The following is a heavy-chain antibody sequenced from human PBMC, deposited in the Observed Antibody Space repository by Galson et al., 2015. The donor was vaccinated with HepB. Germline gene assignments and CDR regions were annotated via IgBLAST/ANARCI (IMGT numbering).Heavy chain of an antibody. Sequence: SVKVSCKASGCTFTSYGISWVRQAPGQGLEWMGWINAYNGNTNSAQQLQDRVTMTTDTSTSTAYMELRSLRSDDTAVYYCARARDILTGYYVSFAFDIWGRGTMVTVSS. D-gene: IGHD3-9*01. J-gene: IGHJ3*02. CDR1: GCTFTSYG. CDR3: ARARDILTGYYVSFAFDI. CDR2: INAYNGNT. V-gene: IGHV1-18*04.